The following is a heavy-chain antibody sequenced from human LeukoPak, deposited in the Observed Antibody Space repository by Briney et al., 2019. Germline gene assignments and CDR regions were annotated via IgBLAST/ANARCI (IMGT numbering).Heavy chain of an antibody. CDR2: ISSSSSYI. Sequence: PGGSLRLSCAASGFTFSSYSMNWVRQAPGKGLEWVSSISSSSSYIYYADSVKGRFTISRDNAKNSLYLQMNSLRAEDMAVYYCARAGYSYPYYFDYWGQGTLVTVSS. J-gene: IGHJ4*02. CDR3: ARAGYSYPYYFDY. D-gene: IGHD5-18*01. CDR1: GFTFSSYS. V-gene: IGHV3-21*01.